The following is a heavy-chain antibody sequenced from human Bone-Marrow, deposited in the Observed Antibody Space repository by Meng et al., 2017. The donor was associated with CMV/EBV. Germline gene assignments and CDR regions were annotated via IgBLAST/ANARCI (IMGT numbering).Heavy chain of an antibody. V-gene: IGHV4-59*11. D-gene: IGHD3-22*01. CDR3: ARENYYYNDAFDI. CDR1: GFTFSSHA. J-gene: IGHJ3*02. CDR2: TRGSGST. Sequence: ESLKISCGASGFTFSSHAMAWVRQAPGKGLEWVSTTRGSGSTNYNPSLKSRVTISVDTSKNQFSLKLSSVTAADTAVYYCARENYYYNDAFDIWGQGTMVTVSS.